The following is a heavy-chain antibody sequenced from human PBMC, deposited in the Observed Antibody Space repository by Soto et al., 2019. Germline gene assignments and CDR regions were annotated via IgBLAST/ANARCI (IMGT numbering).Heavy chain of an antibody. Sequence: QVQLVQSGAEEKKPGASVKVSCKASGYTFSSYAMHWGRQAPGQMLEWMGWINAGNGNRKYSQKFQGRVTITTDTSARTAYRELSSLRSEDTAVYYCARDGGPMDVWGQGTTVTVSS. CDR3: ARDGGPMDV. CDR1: GYTFSSYA. CDR2: INAGNGNR. V-gene: IGHV1-3*05. D-gene: IGHD3-16*01. J-gene: IGHJ6*02.